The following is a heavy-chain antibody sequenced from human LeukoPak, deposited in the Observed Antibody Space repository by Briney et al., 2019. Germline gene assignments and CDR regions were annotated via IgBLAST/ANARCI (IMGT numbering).Heavy chain of an antibody. Sequence: SETLSLTCIVSGGSISSHYWTWIRQPPGKGLEYIGYIYYSGNTNYNPSLKSRVTISVDRSKNQFSLKLTSVSAEDTAVYYCARINSGWYFDYWGQGTLVTISS. J-gene: IGHJ4*02. D-gene: IGHD6-19*01. V-gene: IGHV4-59*11. CDR2: IYYSGNT. CDR1: GGSISSHY. CDR3: ARINSGWYFDY.